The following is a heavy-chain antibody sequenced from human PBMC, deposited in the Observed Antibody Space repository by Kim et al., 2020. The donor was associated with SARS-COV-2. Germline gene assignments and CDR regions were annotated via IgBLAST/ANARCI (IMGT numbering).Heavy chain of an antibody. J-gene: IGHJ2*01. D-gene: IGHD6-13*01. V-gene: IGHV3-11*06. Sequence: VKGRFTISRDNAKNALYLQMNSLGAEDTAVYYCARVDASIAAAGPWYFDLWGRGTLVTVSS. CDR3: ARVDASIAAAGPWYFDL.